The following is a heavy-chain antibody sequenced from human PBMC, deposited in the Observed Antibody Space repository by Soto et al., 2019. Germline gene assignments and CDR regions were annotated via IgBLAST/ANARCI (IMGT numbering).Heavy chain of an antibody. J-gene: IGHJ6*02. D-gene: IGHD5-12*01. V-gene: IGHV1-69*13. CDR1: GGTFSSYA. Sequence: GASVKVSCKASGGTFSSYAISWVRQAPGQGLEWMGGIIPIFGTANYAQKFQGRVTITADESTSTAYMELSSLRPEDTAVYYCARDRLGYSGYDYMSRRNTYYYYYGMDVWGQGTTVTVSS. CDR2: IIPIFGTA. CDR3: ARDRLGYSGYDYMSRRNTYYYYYGMDV.